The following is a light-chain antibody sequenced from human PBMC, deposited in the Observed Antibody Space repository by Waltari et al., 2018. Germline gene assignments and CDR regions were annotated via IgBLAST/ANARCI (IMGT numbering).Light chain of an antibody. CDR2: KAS. V-gene: IGKV1-5*03. CDR1: QSVNSW. J-gene: IGKJ5*01. CDR3: QQYDSYWT. Sequence: DIVLTQSPSTLSASVGDRVTITCRASQSVNSWVAWYQQKPRKAPKLLIFKASNLESGVPSRFSGSGSGTEFTLTISSLQPDDFATYHCQQYDSYWTFGQGTRLEIK.